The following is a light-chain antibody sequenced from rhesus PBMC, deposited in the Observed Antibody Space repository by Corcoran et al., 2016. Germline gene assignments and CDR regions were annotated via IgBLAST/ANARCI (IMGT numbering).Light chain of an antibody. CDR3: LQHSSSPYT. Sequence: DIQMTQSPSSLSASVGDTVTITCRASQAISSWLDWYQQQPGKALKLLIYKAASVQSRGPSRFSGSGSGTDFTLTIISLQPEDFATYYCLQHSSSPYTFVQGTKVEIK. CDR1: QAISSW. CDR2: KAA. J-gene: IGKJ2*01. V-gene: IGKV1-22*01.